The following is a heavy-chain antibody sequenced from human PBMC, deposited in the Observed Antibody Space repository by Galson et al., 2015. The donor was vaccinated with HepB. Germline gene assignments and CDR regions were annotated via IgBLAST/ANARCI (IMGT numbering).Heavy chain of an antibody. V-gene: IGHV1-24*01. Sequence: SVKVSCKVSGYTLTELSMHWVRQAPGKGLEWMGGFDPEDGETIYAQKFQGRVTMTEDTSTDTAYMELSSLRSEDTAVYYCATVGVSSNYWYYYGMDVWGQGTTVTVSS. CDR2: FDPEDGET. J-gene: IGHJ6*02. D-gene: IGHD4-11*01. CDR1: GYTLTELS. CDR3: ATVGVSSNYWYYYGMDV.